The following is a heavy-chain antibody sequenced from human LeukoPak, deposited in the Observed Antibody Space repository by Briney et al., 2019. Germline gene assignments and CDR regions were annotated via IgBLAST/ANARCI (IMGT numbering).Heavy chain of an antibody. V-gene: IGHV3-23*01. CDR2: LSGSGINT. CDR1: GFTFSSYT. Sequence: GGSLRLSCAASGFTFSSYTMSWVRQAPGKGLEWVSGLSGSGINTYYADSVKGRFTISRDNSKNTLYLQMNSLRAEDTAVYYCAKGEYSSGWSSLDYWGQGTLVTVSS. J-gene: IGHJ4*02. D-gene: IGHD6-19*01. CDR3: AKGEYSSGWSSLDY.